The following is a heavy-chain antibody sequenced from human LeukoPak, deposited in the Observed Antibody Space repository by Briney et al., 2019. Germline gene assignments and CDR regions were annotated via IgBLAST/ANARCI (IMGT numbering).Heavy chain of an antibody. Sequence: SETLSLTCAVYGGSFSGYYWSWIRQPPGKGLEWIGEINHSGSTNYNPSLKGRVTISVDTSKNQFSLKPSSVTAADTAVYYCARGGDFYGSGIDYWGQGTLVTVSS. CDR2: INHSGST. J-gene: IGHJ4*02. CDR1: GGSFSGYY. CDR3: ARGGDFYGSGIDY. V-gene: IGHV4-34*01. D-gene: IGHD3-10*01.